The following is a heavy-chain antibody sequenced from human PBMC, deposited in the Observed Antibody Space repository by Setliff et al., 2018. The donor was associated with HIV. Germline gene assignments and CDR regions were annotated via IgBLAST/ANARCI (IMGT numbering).Heavy chain of an antibody. J-gene: IGHJ4*02. D-gene: IGHD4-17*01. CDR1: GGSFSGYY. Sequence: SEILSLTCAVYGGSFSGYYWSWIRQPPGKGLEWIGSVFYSGSTYDNPSLKSRVTISVDTSKNQFSLKLSSVTAADTAVYYCAKKGNGDYHFDYWGQGTLVTVSS. CDR3: AKKGNGDYHFDY. V-gene: IGHV4-34*12. CDR2: VFYSGST.